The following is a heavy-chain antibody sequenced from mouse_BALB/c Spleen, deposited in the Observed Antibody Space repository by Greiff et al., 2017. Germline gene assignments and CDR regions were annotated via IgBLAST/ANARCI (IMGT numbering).Heavy chain of an antibody. CDR1: GFTFSSYA. V-gene: IGHV5-9-3*01. D-gene: IGHD2-3*01. J-gene: IGHJ2*01. CDR2: ISSGGSYT. Sequence: EVKLMESGGGLVKPGGSLKLSCAASGFTFSSYAMSWVRQTPEKRLEWVATISSGGSYTYYPDSVKGRFTISRDNAKNTLYLQMSSLRSEDTAMYYCARFYDGYFRFDYWGQGTTLTVSS. CDR3: ARFYDGYFRFDY.